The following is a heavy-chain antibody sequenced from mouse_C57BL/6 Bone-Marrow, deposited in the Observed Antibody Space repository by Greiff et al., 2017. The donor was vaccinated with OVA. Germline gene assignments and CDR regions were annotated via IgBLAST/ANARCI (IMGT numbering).Heavy chain of an antibody. V-gene: IGHV7-1*01. CDR3: ARDPYYYGSSYWYFDV. D-gene: IGHD1-1*01. CDR2: SRNKANDYTK. CDR1: GFTFSDFY. Sequence: EVQGVESGGGLVQSGRSLRLSCATSGFTFSDFYMEWVRQAPGKGLEWIAASRNKANDYTKEYSVSVKGRFIVSRNTSQSILYLQMNALRAEDTAIYYCARDPYYYGSSYWYFDVWGTGTTVTVSS. J-gene: IGHJ1*03.